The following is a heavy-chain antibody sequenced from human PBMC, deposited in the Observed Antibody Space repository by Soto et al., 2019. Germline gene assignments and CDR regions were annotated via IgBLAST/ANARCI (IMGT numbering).Heavy chain of an antibody. D-gene: IGHD6-13*01. CDR2: SYYSGST. CDR3: AREGFVAAADFFDA. CDR1: GGSVNNDKYY. J-gene: IGHJ4*02. V-gene: IGHV4-61*01. Sequence: QVQLRESGPGLVRPSETLSLTCSVSGGSVNNDKYYWSWIRQPPGKGLEWIGYSYYSGSTNSNRSLKSRVTISIDTSKNQFSMRLRSVSAADTGVYYCAREGFVAAADFFDAWGQGILVTVSS.